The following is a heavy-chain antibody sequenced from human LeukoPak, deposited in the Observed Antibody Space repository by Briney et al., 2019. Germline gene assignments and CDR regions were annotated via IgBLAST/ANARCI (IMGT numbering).Heavy chain of an antibody. CDR2: ISSGSRTI. J-gene: IGHJ4*02. V-gene: IGHV3-48*03. CDR1: GFTFSNHE. CDR3: AREGDGHNYVDY. Sequence: GGSLRLSCAASGFTFSNHEMNWVRQAPGKGLEWVSYISSGSRTIYYADSVKGRFTISRDNAKNSLYLQMNSLRAEDTAVYYCAREGDGHNYVDYWGQGTLVTVSS. D-gene: IGHD5-24*01.